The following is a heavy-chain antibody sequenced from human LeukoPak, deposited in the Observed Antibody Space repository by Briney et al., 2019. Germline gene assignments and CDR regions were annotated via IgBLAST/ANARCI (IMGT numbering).Heavy chain of an antibody. CDR3: ASRDSSGCYSLGAFDI. D-gene: IGHD3-22*01. CDR1: GGSISSSSYY. J-gene: IGHJ3*02. V-gene: IGHV4-39*01. Sequence: PSETLSLTCTVSGGSISSSSYYWGWIRQPPGKGLEWIGSIYYSGSTYYNPSLKSRVTISVDTSKNQFSLKLSSVTAADTAVYYCASRDSSGCYSLGAFDIWGQGTMVTVSS. CDR2: IYYSGST.